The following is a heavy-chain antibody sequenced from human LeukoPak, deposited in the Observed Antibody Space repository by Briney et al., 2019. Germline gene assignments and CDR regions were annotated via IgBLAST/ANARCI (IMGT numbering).Heavy chain of an antibody. J-gene: IGHJ3*01. CDR2: IKQDGSET. CDR3: VREGSYLDAFDF. V-gene: IGHV3-7*01. CDR1: GFTFRNHW. Sequence: GGSLRLSCAASGFTFRNHWMSWVRQAPGKGLEWVANIKQDGSETYYMDSVKGRFTISRDNAKSSLSLQMNSLRAEDTALYYCVREGSYLDAFDFWGQGTMVTVSS. D-gene: IGHD3-10*01.